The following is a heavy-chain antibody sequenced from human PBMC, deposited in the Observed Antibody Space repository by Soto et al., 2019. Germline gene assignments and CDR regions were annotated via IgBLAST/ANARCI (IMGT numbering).Heavy chain of an antibody. Sequence: EVQLLESGGGLVQPGGSLRLSCAASGFTFSSYAMSWVRQAPGKGLEWVSAISGSGGSTYYADSVKGRFTISRDNSKNSLYLQINSLRAEDTALYYCAREGPYGDSSFDYWGQGILVTVSS. CDR3: AREGPYGDSSFDY. J-gene: IGHJ4*02. CDR2: ISGSGGST. D-gene: IGHD4-17*01. CDR1: GFTFSSYA. V-gene: IGHV3-23*01.